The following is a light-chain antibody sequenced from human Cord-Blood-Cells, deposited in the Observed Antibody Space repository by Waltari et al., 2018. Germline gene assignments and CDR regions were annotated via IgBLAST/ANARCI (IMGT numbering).Light chain of an antibody. CDR2: DAS. J-gene: IGKJ1*01. CDR1: QSVSSY. Sequence: EIVLTQSPAPLSLPPGERATLSCRTSQSVSSYLAWYQQKPGQAPRLLIYDASNRATGIPARFSGSGSGTDFTLTISSLEPEDFAVYYCQQRSNWLWTFGQGTKVEIK. V-gene: IGKV3-11*01. CDR3: QQRSNWLWT.